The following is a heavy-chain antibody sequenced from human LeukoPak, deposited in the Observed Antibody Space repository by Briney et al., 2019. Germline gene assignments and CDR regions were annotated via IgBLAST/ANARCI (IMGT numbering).Heavy chain of an antibody. J-gene: IGHJ4*02. CDR2: ISSSGSTI. CDR1: GFTFSDYY. Sequence: GGSLRLSCAASGFTFSDYYMSWIRQAPGKGLEWVSYISSSGSTIYYADSVKGRFTISRDNAKNSLYLQMNSLRAEDTAVYYCARETYYYDSSGSEVYYFDYWGQGTLVTVSS. D-gene: IGHD3-22*01. CDR3: ARETYYYDSSGSEVYYFDY. V-gene: IGHV3-11*04.